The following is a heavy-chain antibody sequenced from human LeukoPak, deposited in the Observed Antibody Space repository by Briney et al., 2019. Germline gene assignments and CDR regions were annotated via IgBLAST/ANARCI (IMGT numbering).Heavy chain of an antibody. V-gene: IGHV3-7*01. J-gene: IGHJ3*02. D-gene: IGHD6-19*01. CDR3: ARIRGYSSGWYVDAFDI. CDR1: GFTFSSYW. CDR2: IKQDGSEK. Sequence: QTGGSLRLSCAASGFTFSSYWMSWVRQAPGKGLEWVANIKQDGSEKYYVDSVKGRFTISRDNAKNSPYLQMNSLRAEDTAVYYCARIRGYSSGWYVDAFDIWGQGTMVTVSS.